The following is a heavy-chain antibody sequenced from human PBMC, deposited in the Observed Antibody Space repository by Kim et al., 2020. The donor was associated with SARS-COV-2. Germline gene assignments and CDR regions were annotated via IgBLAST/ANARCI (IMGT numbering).Heavy chain of an antibody. V-gene: IGHV1-3*01. J-gene: IGHJ5*02. CDR2: INAGNGNT. Sequence: ASVKVSCKASGYTFTSYIMHWVRQAPGQRLEWMGWINAGNGNTQYSQKFQGRVTITRDTSANTAYMELNNLISEDTSVYYCARALTDNTYLYNWIDPWGQGTLVTVSS. CDR1: GYTFTSYI. D-gene: IGHD1-20*01. CDR3: ARALTDNTYLYNWIDP.